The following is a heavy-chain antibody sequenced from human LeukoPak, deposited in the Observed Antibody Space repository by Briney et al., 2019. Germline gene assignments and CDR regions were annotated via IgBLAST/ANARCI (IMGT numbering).Heavy chain of an antibody. CDR1: GFTFNDYY. CDR2: INIGGTNT. CDR3: ATDGAGFDT. J-gene: IGHJ5*02. Sequence: GGPLRLSCAASGFTFNDYYMSWIRQAPGKGLEWLSYINIGGTNTHYADSVKGRFTISRDNAKKSLYLEMNNLRAEDTAVYYCATDGAGFDTWGQGVLVTISS. V-gene: IGHV3-11*01.